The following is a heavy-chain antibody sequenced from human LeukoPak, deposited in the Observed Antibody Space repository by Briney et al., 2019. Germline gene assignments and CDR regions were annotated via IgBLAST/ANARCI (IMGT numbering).Heavy chain of an antibody. V-gene: IGHV3-30*02. CDR2: IRYDGSNK. Sequence: PGGSLRLSCAASGFTFSSYGMHWVRQPPGKGLEWVAFIRYDGSNKYYADSVKGRFTISRDNSKNTLYLQMNSLRAEDTAVYYCAKKATVTPYYYYYMDVWGKGTTVTVSS. D-gene: IGHD4-11*01. CDR1: GFTFSSYG. J-gene: IGHJ6*03. CDR3: AKKATVTPYYYYYMDV.